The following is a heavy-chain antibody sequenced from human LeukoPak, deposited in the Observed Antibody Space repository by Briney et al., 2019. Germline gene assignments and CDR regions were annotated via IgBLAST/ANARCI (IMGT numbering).Heavy chain of an antibody. J-gene: IGHJ4*02. CDR2: IYSGGST. D-gene: IGHD6-19*01. V-gene: IGHV3-53*01. CDR1: GFTVSSHY. CDR3: ARDRGSGWSLDY. Sequence: PGGSLRLSCAASGFTVSSHYMNWVRQAPGKGLEWVLVIYSGGSTYYADSVQGRFTISRDNSKNTLYLQMNSLRAEDTAVYYCARDRGSGWSLDYWGQGTLVTVSS.